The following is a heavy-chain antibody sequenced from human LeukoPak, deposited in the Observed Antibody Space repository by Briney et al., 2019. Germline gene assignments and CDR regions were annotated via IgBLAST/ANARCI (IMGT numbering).Heavy chain of an antibody. V-gene: IGHV4-59*08. CDR1: GGSISSYY. Sequence: PSETLSLTCTVSGGSISSYYRSWIRQPPGKGLEWIGYIYYSGSTNYNPSLKSRVTISVDTSKNQFSLKLSSVTAADTAVYYCARRHHYDSSGYYYEDAFDIWGQGTMVTVSS. CDR2: IYYSGST. CDR3: ARRHHYDSSGYYYEDAFDI. J-gene: IGHJ3*02. D-gene: IGHD3-22*01.